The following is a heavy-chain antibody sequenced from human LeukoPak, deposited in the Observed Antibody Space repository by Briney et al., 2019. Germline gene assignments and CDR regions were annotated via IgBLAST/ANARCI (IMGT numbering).Heavy chain of an antibody. CDR3: ARSYSGSFLY. CDR1: GYSISNGYY. CDR2: VYHGGNT. D-gene: IGHD1-26*01. Sequence: SETLSLTCTVSGYSISNGYYWGWIRPPPGKGLEFIGSVYHGGNTYYKASLKSRVTISLDTSKNQFSLRLSSVTAADTAVYYCARSYSGSFLYWGQGSLVTVSS. J-gene: IGHJ4*02. V-gene: IGHV4-38-2*02.